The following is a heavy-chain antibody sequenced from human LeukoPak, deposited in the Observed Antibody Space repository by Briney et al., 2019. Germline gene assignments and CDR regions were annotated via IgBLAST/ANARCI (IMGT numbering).Heavy chain of an antibody. Sequence: ASVKVSCKASGYTFTGYYMHWVRQAPGQGLEWLGWINPNSGGTNYAQKFQGRVTMTRDTSISTAYMELSRLRSDDTAVYYCARDAGSQGYFDYWGQGTLVTVSS. J-gene: IGHJ4*02. CDR1: GYTFTGYY. CDR2: INPNSGGT. D-gene: IGHD3-10*01. CDR3: ARDAGSQGYFDY. V-gene: IGHV1-2*02.